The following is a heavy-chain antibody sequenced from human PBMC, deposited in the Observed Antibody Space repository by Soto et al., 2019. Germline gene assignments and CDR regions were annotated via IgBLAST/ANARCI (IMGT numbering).Heavy chain of an antibody. CDR1: GFTFSNYW. J-gene: IGHJ1*01. Sequence: GGSLRLSCAASGFTFSNYWMHWVRQAPGKGLVWVSRINFDESTTTYADSVKGRFTISRDNAKNTLYLQLNSLRAEDTAVYYCARDDQYYYDSSGYYAEYFQHWGQGTLVTVSS. V-gene: IGHV3-74*01. CDR3: ARDDQYYYDSSGYYAEYFQH. D-gene: IGHD3-22*01. CDR2: INFDESTT.